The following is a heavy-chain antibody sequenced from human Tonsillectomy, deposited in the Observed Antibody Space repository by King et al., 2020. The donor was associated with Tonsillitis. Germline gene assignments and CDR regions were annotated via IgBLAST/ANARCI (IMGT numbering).Heavy chain of an antibody. CDR3: TRGGRFGYFDI. Sequence: VQLQQWGAGLLKSSETLSLTCAVYGGSFSGYYWSWIRQPPGKGLEWIGEINHSGSTNYNPSLKRRVTISVDTSKNQFSLKLSSVTAADTAVYYCTRGGRFGYFDIWGQGTMVTVSS. J-gene: IGHJ3*02. D-gene: IGHD3-10*01. CDR1: GGSFSGYY. CDR2: INHSGST. V-gene: IGHV4-34*01.